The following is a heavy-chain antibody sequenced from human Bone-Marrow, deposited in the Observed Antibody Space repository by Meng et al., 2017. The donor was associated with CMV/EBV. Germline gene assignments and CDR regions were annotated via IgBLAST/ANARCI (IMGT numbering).Heavy chain of an antibody. CDR2: ISAYNGNT. J-gene: IGHJ6*02. CDR3: ARVRAYCSSTSCYGYYGMDV. CDR1: GYTFISYG. D-gene: IGHD2-2*01. V-gene: IGHV1-18*01. Sequence: ASVKVSCKASGYTFISYGISWVRQAPGQGLEWMGWISAYNGNTNYAQKLQGRVTMTTDTSTSTAYMELRSLRSDDTAVYYCARVRAYCSSTSCYGYYGMDVWGQGTTVTVSS.